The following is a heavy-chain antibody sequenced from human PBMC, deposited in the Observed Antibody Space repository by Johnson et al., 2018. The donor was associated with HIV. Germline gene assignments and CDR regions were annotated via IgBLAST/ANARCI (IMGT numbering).Heavy chain of an antibody. J-gene: IGHJ3*02. CDR2: ISGGGSGT. CDR3: ARQFRSVGAPDAFDI. CDR1: GFTFNSYA. D-gene: IGHD1-26*01. Sequence: VQLVESGGGLVQPGGSLRLSCAASGFTFNSYAMNWVRQAPGKGLEWVSGISGGGSGTYYADSVKGRFTISRDNSKNTLYLQMNSLRAEDTAVYYCARQFRSVGAPDAFDIWGQGTTVTVSS. V-gene: IGHV3-23*04.